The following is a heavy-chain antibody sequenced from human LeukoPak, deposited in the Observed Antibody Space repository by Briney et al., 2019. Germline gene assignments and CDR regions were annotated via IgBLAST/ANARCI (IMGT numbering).Heavy chain of an antibody. V-gene: IGHV3-74*01. Sequence: GGSLRLSCAASGFTFSSYWMHRVRQAPGKGLVWVSRINSDGSSTSYADSVKGRFTISRDNAMNTLYLPMDSLRAEDTAVYYCAYGSGSYWGQGTLVTVSS. CDR2: INSDGSST. D-gene: IGHD3-10*01. CDR3: AYGSGSY. J-gene: IGHJ4*02. CDR1: GFTFSSYW.